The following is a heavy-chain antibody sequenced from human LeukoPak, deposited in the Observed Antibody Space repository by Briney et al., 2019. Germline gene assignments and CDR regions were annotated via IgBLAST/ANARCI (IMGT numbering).Heavy chain of an antibody. CDR1: GGSISRGSYY. CDR2: IYTSGST. Sequence: PSETLSLTCTVSGGSISRGSYYWSWIRQPAGKGLEWIGRIYTSGSTNYNPSLKSRVTISVDTSKNQFSLKLSSVTAADTAVYYCARSGCSTSCYTYYYYYMDVWGKGTTVTVSS. CDR3: ARSGCSTSCYTYYYYYMDV. J-gene: IGHJ6*03. D-gene: IGHD2-2*02. V-gene: IGHV4-61*02.